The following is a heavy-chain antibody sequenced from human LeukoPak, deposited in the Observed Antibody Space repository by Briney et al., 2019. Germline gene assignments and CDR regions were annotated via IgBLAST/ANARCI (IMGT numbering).Heavy chain of an antibody. V-gene: IGHV4-34*01. CDR1: GGSFSGYY. Sequence: SETLSLTCAVYGGSFSGYYWSWIRQPPGKGLEWIGEINHSGGTNYNPSLKSRVTISVDTSKNQFSLKLSSVTAADTAVYYCAREIPSFGYDSSGYFEPVDYWGQGTLVTVSS. J-gene: IGHJ4*02. CDR2: INHSGGT. D-gene: IGHD3-22*01. CDR3: AREIPSFGYDSSGYFEPVDY.